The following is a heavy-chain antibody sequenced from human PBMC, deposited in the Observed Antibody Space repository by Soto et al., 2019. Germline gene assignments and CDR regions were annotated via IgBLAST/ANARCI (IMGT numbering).Heavy chain of an antibody. J-gene: IGHJ4*02. V-gene: IGHV1-46*03. CDR1: GYTFSSYY. Sequence: ASVKVSCKASGYTFSSYYMNWVRQAPGQGLEWLGIINPSGGYTTYAQRFLGRVTMTSDTSTSTVHMELGSLTSEDTAVYYCARGGGIVVGTGPYDHWGQGTLVTVSS. D-gene: IGHD2-21*02. CDR3: ARGGGIVVGTGPYDH. CDR2: INPSGGYT.